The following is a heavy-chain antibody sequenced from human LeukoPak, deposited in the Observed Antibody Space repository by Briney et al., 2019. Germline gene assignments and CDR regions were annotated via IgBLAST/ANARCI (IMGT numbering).Heavy chain of an antibody. D-gene: IGHD2-15*01. CDR3: AKQLGYCSDGSCYFPY. CDR2: ISNNGGYT. J-gene: IGHJ4*02. CDR1: GFTFSSYA. V-gene: IGHV3-23*01. Sequence: GGSLRLSYAASGFTFSSYAMSWVRQAPGKGLEWVSAISNNGGYTYYADSVQGRFTISRDNSKSTLCLQMNSLRAEDTAVYYCAKQLGYCSDGSCYFPYWGQGTLVTVSS.